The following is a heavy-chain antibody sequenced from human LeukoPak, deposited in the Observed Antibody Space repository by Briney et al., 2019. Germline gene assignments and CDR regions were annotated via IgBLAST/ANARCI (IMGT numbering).Heavy chain of an antibody. CDR2: INPSGGST. CDR1: GYTFTSYY. J-gene: IGHJ6*04. D-gene: IGHD5-12*01. Sequence: ASVTVSFKASGYTFTSYYMHWVRQAPGQGLEWMGLINPSGGSTSYAQKFQGRVTMTRDTSTSTVYMELSSLRSEDTAVYYCARELRDSGYDLGHYYYYYGMDVWGKGTTVTVSS. CDR3: ARELRDSGYDLGHYYYYYGMDV. V-gene: IGHV1-46*01.